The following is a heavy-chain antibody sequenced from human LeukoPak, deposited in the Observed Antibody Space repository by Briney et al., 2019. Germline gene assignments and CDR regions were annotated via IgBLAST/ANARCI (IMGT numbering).Heavy chain of an antibody. Sequence: PGGSLRPSCQAPEFPSSTNTWSWTPRAPGKGRKWVSYISSSGSTKYYADSVKGRFTISRDNAKNSYLQMNSLRAEDTAVYYCARDGHAYGRGSPHYWGQGTLVTVSS. J-gene: IGHJ4*02. V-gene: IGHV3-11*01. CDR1: EFPSSTNT. D-gene: IGHD3-10*01. CDR3: ARDGHAYGRGSPHY. CDR2: ISSSGSTK.